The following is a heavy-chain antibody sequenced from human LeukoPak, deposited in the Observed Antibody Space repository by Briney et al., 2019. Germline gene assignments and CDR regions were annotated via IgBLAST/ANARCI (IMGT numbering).Heavy chain of an antibody. Sequence: PGRSLRLSCAASGFIFSNYGMHWVRQAPGKGLVWVSHINSDGSSATYAGSVKGRLTISRDNAKNTVYLQMNSLRAEDTAVYYCARGGVGCFDYWGQGALVTVSS. J-gene: IGHJ4*02. D-gene: IGHD6-19*01. V-gene: IGHV3-74*01. CDR2: INSDGSSA. CDR1: GFIFSNYG. CDR3: ARGGVGCFDY.